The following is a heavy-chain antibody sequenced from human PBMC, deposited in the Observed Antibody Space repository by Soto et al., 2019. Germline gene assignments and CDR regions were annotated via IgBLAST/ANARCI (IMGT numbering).Heavy chain of an antibody. CDR2: IYYSGST. Sequence: QVQLQESGPGLVKPSETLSLTCTVSGGSISSYYWSWIRQPPGKGLEWIGYIYYSGSTNYNPSLKSRVTISVDTSKNQFSLKLSSVTAADTAVYYCARGLGYCSSTRCSEVDYYYYYMDVWGKGTTVTVSS. D-gene: IGHD2-2*01. J-gene: IGHJ6*03. CDR3: ARGLGYCSSTRCSEVDYYYYYMDV. V-gene: IGHV4-59*01. CDR1: GGSISSYY.